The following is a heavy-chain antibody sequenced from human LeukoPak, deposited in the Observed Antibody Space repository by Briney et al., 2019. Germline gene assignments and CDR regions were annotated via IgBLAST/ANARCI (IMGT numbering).Heavy chain of an antibody. CDR1: EYTFIGYY. Sequence: ASVKVSCKASEYTFIGYYMHWVRQAHGQGPEWMGWINPNGGATNYAQKFQGRVTTTRDTSISTAYMELSRLRSDDTAVYYCARVRLNAFDIWGQGTMVTVSS. V-gene: IGHV1-2*02. CDR2: INPNGGAT. J-gene: IGHJ3*02. CDR3: ARVRLNAFDI. D-gene: IGHD3-16*01.